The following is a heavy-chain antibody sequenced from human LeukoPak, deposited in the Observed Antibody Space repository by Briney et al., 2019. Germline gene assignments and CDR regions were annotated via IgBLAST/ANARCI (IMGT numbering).Heavy chain of an antibody. V-gene: IGHV3-43*02. CDR1: GFTFDDYA. J-gene: IGHJ4*02. CDR3: AKDTYYYDSSGYFRPPGFDY. D-gene: IGHD3-22*01. CDR2: ISGDGGST. Sequence: PGRSLRLSCAASGFTFDDYAMHWVRQAPGKGLEWVSLISGDGGSTYYADSVKGRFTISRDNSKNSLYLQMNSLRTEDTALYYCAKDTYYYDSSGYFRPPGFDYWGQGTLVTVSS.